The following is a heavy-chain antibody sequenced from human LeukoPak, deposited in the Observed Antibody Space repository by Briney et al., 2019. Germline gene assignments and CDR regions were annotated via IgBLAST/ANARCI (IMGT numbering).Heavy chain of an antibody. V-gene: IGHV3-7*01. D-gene: IGHD3-22*01. CDR1: GFTFSSYW. CDR2: IKQDGSEK. CDR3: VRDGDTSGYTN. Sequence: GGSLRLSCAASGFTFSSYWMHWVRQAPGKGLEWVANIKQDGSEKYYVDSVKGRFTISRDNAKNSLYLQMNSLRAEDTAVYSCVRDGDTSGYTNWGQGTLATVS. J-gene: IGHJ4*02.